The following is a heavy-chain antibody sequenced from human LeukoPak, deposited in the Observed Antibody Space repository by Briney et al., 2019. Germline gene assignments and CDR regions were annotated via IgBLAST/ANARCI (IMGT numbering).Heavy chain of an antibody. Sequence: SETLSLTCTVSGGSVSSGSYYWSWIRQPPGKGLEWIGYIYYSGSTNYNPSLKSRVTISVDTSKNQFSLKLSSVTAADTAVYYCARAGGYDILDGIDVWGKGTTVTVSS. CDR3: ARAGGYDILDGIDV. V-gene: IGHV4-61*01. CDR1: GGSVSSGSYY. CDR2: IYYSGST. J-gene: IGHJ6*04. D-gene: IGHD3-9*01.